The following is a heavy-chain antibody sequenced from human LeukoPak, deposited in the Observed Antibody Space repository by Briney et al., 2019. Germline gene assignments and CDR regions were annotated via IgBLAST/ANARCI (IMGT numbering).Heavy chain of an antibody. D-gene: IGHD3-22*01. CDR3: ARDRMGHYYDSSVNIPDVAFDI. CDR2: ISYDGSNK. CDR1: GFTFSSYA. V-gene: IGHV3-30*04. J-gene: IGHJ3*02. Sequence: GGSLRLSCAASGFTFSSYAMHWVRQAPGKGLEWVAVISYDGSNKYYADSVKGRFTISRDNAKNSLYLQMNSLRAEDTAVYYCARDRMGHYYDSSVNIPDVAFDIWGQGTMVTVSS.